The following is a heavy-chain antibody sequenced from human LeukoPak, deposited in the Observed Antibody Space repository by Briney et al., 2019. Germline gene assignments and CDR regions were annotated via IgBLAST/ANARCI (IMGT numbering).Heavy chain of an antibody. CDR2: ISYDGSNK. Sequence: GGSLRLSCAASGFTFSSYGMHWVRQAPGKGLEWVAVISYDGSNKYYADSVKDRFTISRDNSKNTLYLQINSLRAEDTAVYYCAKDLVSSGLDPWGQGTLVTVSS. CDR3: AKDLVSSGLDP. V-gene: IGHV3-30*18. J-gene: IGHJ5*02. CDR1: GFTFSSYG. D-gene: IGHD6-25*01.